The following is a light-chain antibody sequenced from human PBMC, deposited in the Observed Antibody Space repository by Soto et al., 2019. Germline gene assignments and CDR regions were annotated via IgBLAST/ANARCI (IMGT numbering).Light chain of an antibody. CDR1: SSDVGGYNY. CDR2: DVS. J-gene: IGLJ3*02. Sequence: QSVLTQPRSVSGSPGQSVTISCTGTSSDVGGYNYVSWYQQHPGEAPKLMIYDVSKRPSGVPDRFSGSKSGNTASLTISGLQAEDEADYYCCSYAGSYTVFGGGTKLTVL. V-gene: IGLV2-11*01. CDR3: CSYAGSYTV.